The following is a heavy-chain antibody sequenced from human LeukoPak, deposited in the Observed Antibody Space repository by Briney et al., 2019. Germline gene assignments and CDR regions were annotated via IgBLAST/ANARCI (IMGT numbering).Heavy chain of an antibody. D-gene: IGHD2/OR15-2a*01. CDR2: ISSSGSTI. Sequence: LSLTCTVSGGSISSGSYYWSWIRQAPGKGLEWVSYISSSGSTIYYADSVKGRFAISRDNAKNSLYLQMNSLRAEDTAVYYCARVIVIKGYYYMDVWGKGTTVTVSS. CDR1: GGSISSGSYY. J-gene: IGHJ6*03. CDR3: ARVIVIKGYYYMDV. V-gene: IGHV3-11*04.